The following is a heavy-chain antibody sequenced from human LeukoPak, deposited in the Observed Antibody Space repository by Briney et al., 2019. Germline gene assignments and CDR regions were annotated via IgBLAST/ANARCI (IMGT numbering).Heavy chain of an antibody. Sequence: PGGSLRLSCTASRVTFSTSEFNWVRQAPGKGLEWVSYISGSGSIIYYADSVKGRFTISRDNAKNSLYLQMHGLRAEDTAVYYCARPEYSSAWYPPLDYWGQGTLVTVSS. V-gene: IGHV3-48*03. J-gene: IGHJ4*02. CDR3: ARPEYSSAWYPPLDY. D-gene: IGHD6-19*01. CDR2: ISGSGSII. CDR1: RVTFSTSE.